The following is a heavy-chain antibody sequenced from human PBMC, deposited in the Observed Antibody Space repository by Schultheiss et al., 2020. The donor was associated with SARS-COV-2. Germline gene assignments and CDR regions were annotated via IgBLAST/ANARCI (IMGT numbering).Heavy chain of an antibody. CDR2: IYYSGST. CDR3: AGSTMVTTGSDAFDI. Sequence: SETLSLTCAVSGGSISSGGYSWSWIRQPPGKGLEWIGYIYYSGSTYYNPSLKSRVTISVDTSKNQFSLKVSSVTAADTAVYYCAGSTMVTTGSDAFDIWGQGTMVTVSS. J-gene: IGHJ3*02. D-gene: IGHD4-17*01. V-gene: IGHV4-30-2*03. CDR1: GGSISSGGYS.